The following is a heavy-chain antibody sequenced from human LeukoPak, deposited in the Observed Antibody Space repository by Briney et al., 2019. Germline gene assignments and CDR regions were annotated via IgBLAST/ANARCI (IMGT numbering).Heavy chain of an antibody. J-gene: IGHJ4*02. CDR1: GYTFTSYA. Sequence: ASVKVSCKASGYTFTSYAFHWVRQAPGQGLEWMGWISASNGNTKYSQNFQGRVTFISNTSATTAFMELSSLRSEDAAVYYCARDSGSGSNDYWGQGTLVTVSS. CDR2: ISASNGNT. V-gene: IGHV1-3*01. D-gene: IGHD1-26*01. CDR3: ARDSGSGSNDY.